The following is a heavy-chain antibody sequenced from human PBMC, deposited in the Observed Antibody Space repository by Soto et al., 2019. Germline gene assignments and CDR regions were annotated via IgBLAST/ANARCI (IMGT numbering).Heavy chain of an antibody. CDR1: GFTFSSYA. Sequence: PGGSLRLSCAASGFTFSSYAMSWVRQAPGKGPEWVSAISGSGGSTYYADSVKGRFTISRDNSKNTLYLQMNSLRAEDTAVYYCARDHRYYYGSGSYYNVGYYYYYGMDVWGQGTTVTVSS. V-gene: IGHV3-23*01. CDR3: ARDHRYYYGSGSYYNVGYYYYYGMDV. D-gene: IGHD3-10*01. CDR2: ISGSGGST. J-gene: IGHJ6*02.